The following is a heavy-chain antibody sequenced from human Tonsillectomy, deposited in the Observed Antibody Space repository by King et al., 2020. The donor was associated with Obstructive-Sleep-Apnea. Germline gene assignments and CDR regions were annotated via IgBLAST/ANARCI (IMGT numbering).Heavy chain of an antibody. Sequence: VQLVESGGGLVKSGGSLRLSCAASGSTFSDYYMSWIRQAPGKGLEWVAYISSSGITIYHADSVKGRFTISRDNAKNSLYLQMNSLRAEDTAVYYCARDKRHLRQGGFDIWGQGTMVTVSS. CDR1: GSTFSDYY. J-gene: IGHJ3*02. V-gene: IGHV3-11*01. CDR3: ARDKRHLRQGGFDI. D-gene: IGHD2-15*01. CDR2: ISSSGITI.